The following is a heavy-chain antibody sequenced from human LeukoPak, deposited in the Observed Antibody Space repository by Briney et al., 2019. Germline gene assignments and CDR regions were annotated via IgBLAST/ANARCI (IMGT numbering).Heavy chain of an antibody. J-gene: IGHJ4*02. Sequence: ASVKVSCTASGYTFTSYGISWVRQAPGQGLEWMGWISAYNGNTNYAQKLQGRVTMTTDTSTSTAYMELRSLRSDDTAVYYCARLKDIVVVPAAYIDYWGQGTLVTVSS. CDR3: ARLKDIVVVPAAYIDY. V-gene: IGHV1-18*01. D-gene: IGHD2-2*01. CDR1: GYTFTSYG. CDR2: ISAYNGNT.